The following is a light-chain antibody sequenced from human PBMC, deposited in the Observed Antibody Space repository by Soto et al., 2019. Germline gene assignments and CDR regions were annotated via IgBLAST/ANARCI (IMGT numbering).Light chain of an antibody. CDR3: QSYDSSNQNVV. CDR2: EDN. V-gene: IGLV6-57*04. CDR1: SGSIASNY. J-gene: IGLJ2*01. Sequence: VTQPHSVSESPGKTVTISCTRSSGSIASNYVQWYQQRPGSAPTTVIYEDNQRPSGVPDRFSGSIDSSSNSASLTISGLKTEDEADYYCQSYDSSNQNVVFGGGTKLTVL.